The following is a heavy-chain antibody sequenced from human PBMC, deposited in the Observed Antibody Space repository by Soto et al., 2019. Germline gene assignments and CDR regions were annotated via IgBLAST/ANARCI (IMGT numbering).Heavy chain of an antibody. CDR3: ARDRATVTEMYYYYGMDV. CDR1: GGSISSYY. CDR2: IYTSGST. D-gene: IGHD4-4*01. V-gene: IGHV4-4*07. Sequence: PSETLSLTCTVSGGSISSYYWSWIRQPAGKGLEWIGRIYTSGSTNYNPSLKSRVTMSVDTSKNQFSLKLSSVTAADTAVYYCARDRATVTEMYYYYGMDVWGPGTTVTVSS. J-gene: IGHJ6*02.